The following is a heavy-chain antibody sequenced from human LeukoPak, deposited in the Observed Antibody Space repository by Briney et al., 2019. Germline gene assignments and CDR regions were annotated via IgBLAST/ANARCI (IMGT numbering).Heavy chain of an antibody. V-gene: IGHV4-30-2*01. D-gene: IGHD3-22*01. CDR3: ARPYYYDSRIDP. Sequence: PSETLSLTCAVSGGSISSGGYSWSWIRQPPGKGLEWIGYIYHSGSTYYNPSLKSRVTISVDRSKNQFSLKLSSVTAADTAVYYCARPYYYDSRIDPWGQGILVTVYS. CDR1: GGSISSGGYS. CDR2: IYHSGST. J-gene: IGHJ5*02.